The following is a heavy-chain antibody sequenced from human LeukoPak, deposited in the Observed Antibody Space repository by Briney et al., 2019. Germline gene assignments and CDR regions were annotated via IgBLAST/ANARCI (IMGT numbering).Heavy chain of an antibody. V-gene: IGHV4-4*07. Sequence: SETLSLTCTVSGGSISSYYWSWIRQPAGKGLEWIGRIYTSGSTNYNPSLKSRVTMSVDTSKNQFSLKLSSVTAADTAVYYCARVAIAVAGTWFDPWGQGTLVTVSS. CDR3: ARVAIAVAGTWFDP. CDR1: GGSISSYY. D-gene: IGHD6-19*01. CDR2: IYTSGST. J-gene: IGHJ5*02.